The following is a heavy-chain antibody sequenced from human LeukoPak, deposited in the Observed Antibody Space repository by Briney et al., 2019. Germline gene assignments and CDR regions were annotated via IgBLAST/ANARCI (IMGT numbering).Heavy chain of an antibody. CDR2: INPNSGGT. Sequence: ASVKVSFKASGYTFTGYYVHWVRQAPGQGLEWMGWINPNSGGTNYAQKFQGRVTMTRDTSISTAYMELSRLRSDDTAVYYCARDLDIVATGETDWGRRPLLTVSS. CDR3: ARDLDIVATGETD. V-gene: IGHV1-2*02. D-gene: IGHD5-12*01. CDR1: GYTFTGYY. J-gene: IGHJ4*02.